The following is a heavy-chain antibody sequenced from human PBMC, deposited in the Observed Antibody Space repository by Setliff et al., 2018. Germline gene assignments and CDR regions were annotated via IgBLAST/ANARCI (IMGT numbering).Heavy chain of an antibody. CDR3: ARDRTAYSYGLDF. Sequence: SETLPLTCTVSGGTISPYFWCWIRQPPGKGLEWLGYMYHNGNTNFNPSLKTRVNMSVDTAKNQIALNLKSVTAADTAVYYCARDRTAYSYGLDFWGQGTTVTVSS. D-gene: IGHD5-18*01. V-gene: IGHV4-59*01. CDR1: GGTISPYF. J-gene: IGHJ6*02. CDR2: MYHNGNT.